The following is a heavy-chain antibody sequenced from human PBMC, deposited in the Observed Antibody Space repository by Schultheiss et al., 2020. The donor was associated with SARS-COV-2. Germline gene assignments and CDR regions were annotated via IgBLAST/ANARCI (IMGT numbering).Heavy chain of an antibody. D-gene: IGHD3-10*01. Sequence: GGSLRLSCAASGFGFAFSDYYMKWIRQAPGKGLEYVSAISSNGGSTYYANSVKGRFTISRDNAKNTLYLQMNSLRAEDTAVYYCARVLLWEGWFDPWGQGTLVTVSS. CDR3: ARVLLWEGWFDP. V-gene: IGHV3-64*01. J-gene: IGHJ5*02. CDR1: GFGFAFSDYY. CDR2: ISSNGGST.